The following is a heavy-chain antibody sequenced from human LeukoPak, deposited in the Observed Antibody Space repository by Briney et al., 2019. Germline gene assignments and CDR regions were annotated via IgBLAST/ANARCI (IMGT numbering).Heavy chain of an antibody. CDR2: IYYSGST. CDR3: ARHYDILTGYHITPLFSYFDY. J-gene: IGHJ4*02. CDR1: GGSISSYY. D-gene: IGHD3-9*01. Sequence: SETLSLTCTVSGGSISSYYWSWIRQPPGEGLEWIGYIYYSGSTNYNPSLKSRVTISVDTSKNQFSLKLSSVTAADTAVYYCARHYDILTGYHITPLFSYFDYWGQGTLVTVSS. V-gene: IGHV4-59*01.